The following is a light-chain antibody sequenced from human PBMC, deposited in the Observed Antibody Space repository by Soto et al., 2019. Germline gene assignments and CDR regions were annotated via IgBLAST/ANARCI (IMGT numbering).Light chain of an antibody. CDR3: KHYYTSYTT. CDR2: GAS. V-gene: IGKV3-20*01. Sequence: EIVLTQSPGTLSLSPGESATLSCGASQSVTSNYLAWYQQKPGQAPRLLIFGASTRATGIPDRFSGSGSGTDFTLTISRLEPEEFAVYYCKHYYTSYTTVGKGNKVDIK. CDR1: QSVTSNY. J-gene: IGKJ1*01.